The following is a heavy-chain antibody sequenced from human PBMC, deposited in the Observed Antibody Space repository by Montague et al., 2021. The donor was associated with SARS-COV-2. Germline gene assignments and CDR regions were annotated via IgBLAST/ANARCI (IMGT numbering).Heavy chain of an antibody. CDR3: ARAGGDTICGGIGAYYGIGP. D-gene: IGHD2-21*01. V-gene: IGHV4-34*01. J-gene: IGHJ5*02. CDR1: GGSFSDYY. Sequence: SETLSLTCAVSGGSFSDYYWSWIRQCPGKGLEWIAEMNYSGSTKYNPSLQSRATISVDTSKNQVSLTLRSMTAADTAVYYCARAGGDTICGGIGAYYGIGPWGQGTPVTVSA. CDR2: MNYSGST.